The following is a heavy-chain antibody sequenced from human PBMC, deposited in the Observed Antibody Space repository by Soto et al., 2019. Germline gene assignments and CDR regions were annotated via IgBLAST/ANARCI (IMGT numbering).Heavy chain of an antibody. J-gene: IGHJ5*02. D-gene: IGHD3-3*01. CDR1: SESVNGYY. CDR3: ATRITVFGLLIPPFDP. Sequence: SETLSLACSGKSESVNGYYLNCLRQPPGKGLEWIGEINHSGGTHYNPSLKSRVTMSVDTSKNQFSLRLSSVTAADTAIYYCATRITVFGLLIPPFDPWGQGTKVPGSS. V-gene: IGHV4-34*01. CDR2: INHSGGT.